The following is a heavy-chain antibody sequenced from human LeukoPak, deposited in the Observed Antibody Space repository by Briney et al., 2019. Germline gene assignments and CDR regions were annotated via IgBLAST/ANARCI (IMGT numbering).Heavy chain of an antibody. CDR2: IYYSGST. V-gene: IGHV4-30-4*02. Sequence: SETLSLTCTVSGGSISSGDYYWSWIRQPPGKGLEWIGYIYYSGSTYYNPSLKSRVTISVDTSKNQFSLNLRTVTSADTAVYYCTRVHYSGSGLSSYFDYWGQGTLVTVSS. D-gene: IGHD3-10*01. CDR3: TRVHYSGSGLSSYFDY. CDR1: GGSISSGDYY. J-gene: IGHJ4*02.